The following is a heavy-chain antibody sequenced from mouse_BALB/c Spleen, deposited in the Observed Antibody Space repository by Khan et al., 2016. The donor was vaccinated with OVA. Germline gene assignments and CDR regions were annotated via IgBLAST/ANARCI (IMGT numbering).Heavy chain of an antibody. V-gene: IGHV5-6-4*01. J-gene: IGHJ2*01. D-gene: IGHD1-1*01. CDR1: GFSFSSYS. CDR2: ISSGGSYT. CDR3: TGHRGYYGSSPYFDY. Sequence: EVELVESGGGLVRPGGSLKLSCAASGFSFSSYSMSWVRQTPEKRLEWVATISSGGSYTYYPDSVKGRFTISRDNAKNTQHLQVNSLRSENTAMYYWTGHRGYYGSSPYFDYWGQGTTLTVSS.